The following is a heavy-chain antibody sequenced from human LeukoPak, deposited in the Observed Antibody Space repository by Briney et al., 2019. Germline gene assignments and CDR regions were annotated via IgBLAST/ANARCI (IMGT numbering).Heavy chain of an antibody. Sequence: SVIVSYNASGDPFSIYAISWVRHARAQGREWMERILPILGIANYAQKFQGRYPITADKSTSTAYMELGSLRSEDTALFFCEREAHSSGWWALRNYFDFWGQGTLVTVSS. V-gene: IGHV1-69*04. CDR3: EREAHSSGWWALRNYFDF. CDR2: ILPILGIA. D-gene: IGHD6-19*01. CDR1: GDPFSIYA. J-gene: IGHJ4*02.